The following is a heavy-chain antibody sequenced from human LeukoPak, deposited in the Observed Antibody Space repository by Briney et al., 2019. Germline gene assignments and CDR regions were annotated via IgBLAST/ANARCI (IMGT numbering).Heavy chain of an antibody. V-gene: IGHV1-58*01. Sequence: ASVKVSCKASGFTFTSSAVQWVRQARGQRLEWIGWIVVGSGNTNYAQKFQERVTITRDISTSTAYMELSSLRSEDTAVYYCAAAIVGATSDAFDIWGQGTMVTVSS. CDR1: GFTFTSSA. CDR3: AAAIVGATSDAFDI. CDR2: IVVGSGNT. J-gene: IGHJ3*02. D-gene: IGHD1-26*01.